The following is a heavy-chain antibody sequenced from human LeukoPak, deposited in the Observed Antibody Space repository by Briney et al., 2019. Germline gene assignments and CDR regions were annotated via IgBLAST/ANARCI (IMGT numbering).Heavy chain of an antibody. V-gene: IGHV3-23*01. Sequence: WGSLRLSCAASGFTFSSYAMSWVRQAPGKGLECVSTMTGSGSITRYADSVKGRFIISRDNSKNTLYLQMNSLRAEDTAIYYCAKGPWDLPHAFDIWGLGTMVTVSS. CDR1: GFTFSSYA. D-gene: IGHD1-26*01. CDR2: MTGSGSIT. CDR3: AKGPWDLPHAFDI. J-gene: IGHJ3*02.